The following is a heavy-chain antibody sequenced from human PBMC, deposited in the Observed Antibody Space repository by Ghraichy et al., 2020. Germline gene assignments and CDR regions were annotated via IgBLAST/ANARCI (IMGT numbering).Heavy chain of an antibody. J-gene: IGHJ6*03. CDR3: ASAPSGYDHYYYYMDV. CDR1: GGSFSGYY. Sequence: SQTLSLTCAVYGGSFSGYYWSWIRQPPGKGLEWIGEINHSGSTNYNPSLKSRVTISVDTSKNQFSLKLSSVTAADTAVYYCASAPSGYDHYYYYMDVWGKGTTVTVSS. V-gene: IGHV4-34*01. D-gene: IGHD5-12*01. CDR2: INHSGST.